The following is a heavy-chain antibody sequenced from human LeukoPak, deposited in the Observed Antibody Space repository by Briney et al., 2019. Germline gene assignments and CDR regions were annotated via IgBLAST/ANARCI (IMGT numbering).Heavy chain of an antibody. J-gene: IGHJ4*02. CDR2: IYHSGST. D-gene: IGHD3-22*01. CDR1: GGSISSSNW. V-gene: IGHV4-4*02. CDR3: ARDNYYDSSGYYVY. Sequence: SGTLSLTCAVSGGSISSSNWWSWVRQPPGKGLEWIGEIYHSGSTNYNPSLKSRVTISVDKSKNQFSLKLSSVTAADTAVYYCARDNYYDSSGYYVYWGQGTLVTVSS.